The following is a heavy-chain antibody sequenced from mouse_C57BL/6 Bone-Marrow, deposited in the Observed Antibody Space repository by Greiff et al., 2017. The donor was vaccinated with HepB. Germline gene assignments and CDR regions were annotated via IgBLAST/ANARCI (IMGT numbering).Heavy chain of an antibody. CDR3: ASVFGGAY. CDR2: IYPGSGST. V-gene: IGHV1-55*01. Sequence: QVHVKQPGAELVKPVASVKMSCKASGYTFTSYWITWVKQRPGQGLEWIGDIYPGSGSTNYNEKFKSKATLTVDTSSSTAYMQLSSLTSEDSAVYYCASVFGGAYWGQGTLVTVSA. D-gene: IGHD3-1*01. CDR1: GYTFTSYW. J-gene: IGHJ3*01.